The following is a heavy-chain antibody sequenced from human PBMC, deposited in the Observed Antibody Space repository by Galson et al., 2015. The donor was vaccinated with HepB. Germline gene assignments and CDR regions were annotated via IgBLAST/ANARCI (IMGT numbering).Heavy chain of an antibody. D-gene: IGHD3-22*01. CDR3: VKGQHDSSDYYYYYMDV. Sequence: SLRLSCAAFGFTFDDYTMHWVRQAPGKGLEWVSLISWNSGRRYYADSVRGRFTISRDNSKNSLYLQMNSLRTEDTALYHCVKGQHDSSDYYYYYMDVWGKGTTVTVSS. J-gene: IGHJ6*03. CDR1: GFTFDDYT. V-gene: IGHV3-43*01. CDR2: ISWNSGRR.